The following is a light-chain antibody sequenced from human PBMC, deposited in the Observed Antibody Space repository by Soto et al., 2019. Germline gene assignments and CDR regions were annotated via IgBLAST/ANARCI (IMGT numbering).Light chain of an antibody. CDR1: QSVGHW. CDR2: KAS. V-gene: IGKV1-5*03. Sequence: DIQMTQSPSTLSASVRDSVTISCRASQSVGHWLAWYQQKPGKAPKLLIYKASTLESGVPSRFSGSGFGTEFTLTISSLQPDDFATYYCQHYTTYPYTFGQGSRLEI. CDR3: QHYTTYPYT. J-gene: IGKJ2*01.